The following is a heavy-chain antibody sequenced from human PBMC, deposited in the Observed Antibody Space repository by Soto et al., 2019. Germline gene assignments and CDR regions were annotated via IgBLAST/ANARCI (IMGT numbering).Heavy chain of an antibody. J-gene: IGHJ4*02. CDR2: ISYSGGP. CDR1: GGSISSSSYY. V-gene: IGHV4-39*01. CDR3: ARGHGGVTVFGAPGHFDY. D-gene: IGHD3-3*01. Sequence: QSQTLSLTCTVSGGSISSSSYYWGWIRQPPGKGLEWIGSISYSGGPYYSPSLKSRVTISVDTSKNQFSLKVTSVSAADTAVYYCARGHGGVTVFGAPGHFDYWGQGTLVTVSS.